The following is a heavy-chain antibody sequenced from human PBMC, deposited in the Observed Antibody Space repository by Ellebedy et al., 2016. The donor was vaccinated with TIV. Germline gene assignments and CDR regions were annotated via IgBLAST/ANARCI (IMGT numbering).Heavy chain of an antibody. V-gene: IGHV1-3*01. Sequence: AASVKVSCKASGYTFTNYAMHWVRQAPGQRLEWMGWSNAGNGNTEDSQNFQGRVTITRDTSASTAYMELSSLRSEDTAVYYCARGSAGATYHRVWGQGTLVTVSS. J-gene: IGHJ4*02. CDR1: GYTFTNYA. D-gene: IGHD4/OR15-4a*01. CDR2: SNAGNGNT. CDR3: ARGSAGATYHRV.